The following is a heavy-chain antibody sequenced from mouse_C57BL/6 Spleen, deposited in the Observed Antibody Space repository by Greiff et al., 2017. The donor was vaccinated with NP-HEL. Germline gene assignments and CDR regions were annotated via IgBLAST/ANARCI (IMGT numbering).Heavy chain of an antibody. D-gene: IGHD3-2*02. CDR3: ARTHSSGYGFDY. J-gene: IGHJ2*01. CDR1: GYTFTSYW. Sequence: VQLQQPGAELVRPGSSVKLSCKASGYTFTSYWMHWVKQRPIQGLEWIGNIDPSDSETHYNQKFKDKATLTVDKSSSTAYMQLSSLTSEDSAVYYCARTHSSGYGFDYWGQGTTLTVSS. V-gene: IGHV1-52*01. CDR2: IDPSDSET.